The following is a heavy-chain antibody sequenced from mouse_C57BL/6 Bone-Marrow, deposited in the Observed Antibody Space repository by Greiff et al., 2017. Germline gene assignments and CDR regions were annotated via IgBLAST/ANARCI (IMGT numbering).Heavy chain of an antibody. CDR3: ARRAYYYGSSSWFAY. CDR2: IDPSDSYT. CDR1: GYTFTSYW. V-gene: IGHV1-50*01. Sequence: QVQLQQPGAELVKPGASVKLSCKASGYTFTSYWMQWVKQRPGQGLEWIGEIDPSDSYTNYNQKFKGKATLTVDTSSSTAYMQLSSLTSEDSGVYYCARRAYYYGSSSWFAYWGQGTLVTVSA. D-gene: IGHD1-1*01. J-gene: IGHJ3*01.